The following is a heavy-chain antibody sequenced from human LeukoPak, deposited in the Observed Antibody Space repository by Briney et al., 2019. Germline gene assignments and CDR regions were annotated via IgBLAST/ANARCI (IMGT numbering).Heavy chain of an antibody. Sequence: GASVKVSCKASGYTFTSYDINWVRQATGQGLEWMGWMNPNSGNTGYAQKFQGRVTMTRNTSISTAYMELSSLRSEDTAVYYCARAGRNKNWNYVRVWYFDLWGRGTLVTVSS. D-gene: IGHD1-7*01. CDR1: GYTFTSYD. J-gene: IGHJ2*01. CDR2: MNPNSGNT. V-gene: IGHV1-8*01. CDR3: ARAGRNKNWNYVRVWYFDL.